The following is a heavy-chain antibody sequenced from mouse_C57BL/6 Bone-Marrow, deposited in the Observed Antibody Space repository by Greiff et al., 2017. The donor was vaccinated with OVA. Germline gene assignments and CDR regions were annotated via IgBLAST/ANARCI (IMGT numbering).Heavy chain of an antibody. V-gene: IGHV1-82*01. Sequence: QVQLQQSGPELVKPGASVKISCKASGYAFSSSWMNWVKQRPGKGLEWIGRIYPGDGDTNYNGKFKGKATLTADKSSSTAYMELRSLTSEDSAVYFCARHGYYFDYWGQGTTLTVSS. J-gene: IGHJ2*01. CDR3: ARHGYYFDY. D-gene: IGHD1-1*01. CDR1: GYAFSSSW. CDR2: IYPGDGDT.